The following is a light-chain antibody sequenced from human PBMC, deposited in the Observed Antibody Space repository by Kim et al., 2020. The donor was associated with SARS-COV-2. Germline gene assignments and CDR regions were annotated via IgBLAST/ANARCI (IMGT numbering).Light chain of an antibody. Sequence: ASIGDRVTSTCRASQAMKNYLAWYQQKPGKAPKLLIYDAFSLQRDVPSRFSGSGSGTEFTLTISSLQLEDFATYFCQQLDSHPVTFGGGTKVDIK. J-gene: IGKJ4*01. V-gene: IGKV1-9*01. CDR1: QAMKNY. CDR3: QQLDSHPVT. CDR2: DAF.